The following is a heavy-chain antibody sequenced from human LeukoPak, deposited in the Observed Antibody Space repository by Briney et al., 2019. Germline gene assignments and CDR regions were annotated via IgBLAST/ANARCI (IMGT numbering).Heavy chain of an antibody. J-gene: IGHJ5*02. Sequence: ASVTVCCKASGYTFTSYGISWVRQAPGQGLEWMGWISAYNGNTNYAHKLQGRVTMTTDTSTSTAYMELRSLRSDDTAVYYCARHAQYYDFWSGYPPSWFDPWGQGTLVTVSS. CDR1: GYTFTSYG. CDR3: ARHAQYYDFWSGYPPSWFDP. CDR2: ISAYNGNT. D-gene: IGHD3-3*01. V-gene: IGHV1-18*01.